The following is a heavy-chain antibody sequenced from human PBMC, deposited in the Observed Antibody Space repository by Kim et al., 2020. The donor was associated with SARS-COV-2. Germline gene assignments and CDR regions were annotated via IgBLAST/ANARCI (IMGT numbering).Heavy chain of an antibody. CDR1: GFTFSTYW. CDR3: ARDLPATGIAWDL. Sequence: GGSLRLSCAASGFTFSTYWMTWVRQAPGKGLEWVGNIKKDGREKYYVDSVKGRFTISRDNAKNSMDLQMSGLRVEDTAVYYCARDLPATGIAWDLWGQG. J-gene: IGHJ5*02. V-gene: IGHV3-7*01. CDR2: IKKDGREK. D-gene: IGHD2-21*01.